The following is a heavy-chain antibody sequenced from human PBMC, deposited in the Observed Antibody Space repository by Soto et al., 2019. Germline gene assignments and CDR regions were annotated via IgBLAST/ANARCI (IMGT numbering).Heavy chain of an antibody. Sequence: QGQLVQSGAEVKKPGASVKVSCKASGYTFSRYGISWVRQAPGQGLEWMGWISGYNGDTKYAQKFQGRVTMTVDTSTSTAYMELRSLTSDDTAGYYCAKNGQPPYYYYGMDVWGQGTTVGVSS. CDR1: GYTFSRYG. V-gene: IGHV1-18*01. CDR2: ISGYNGDT. D-gene: IGHD2-8*01. CDR3: AKNGQPPYYYYGMDV. J-gene: IGHJ6*02.